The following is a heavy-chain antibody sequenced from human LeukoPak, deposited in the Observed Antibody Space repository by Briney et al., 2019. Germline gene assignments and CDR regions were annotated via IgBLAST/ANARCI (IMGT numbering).Heavy chain of an antibody. Sequence: GGSLRLSCASSEFTFNNYAMSWVRQAPGRELEWVSAITGSGGDAYHADSVKGRFTISRDNSKNTLYLQMNSLRGEDMAVYYCAKGSRDSRPYYFDFWGQGTLVTVSS. CDR3: AKGSRDSRPYYFDF. J-gene: IGHJ4*02. CDR1: EFTFNNYA. CDR2: ITGSGGDA. D-gene: IGHD3-10*01. V-gene: IGHV3-23*01.